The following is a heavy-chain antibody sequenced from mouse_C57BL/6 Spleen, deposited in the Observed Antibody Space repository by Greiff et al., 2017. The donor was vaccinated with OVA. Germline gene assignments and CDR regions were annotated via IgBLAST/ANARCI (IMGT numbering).Heavy chain of an antibody. CDR1: GYTFTSYW. CDR3: ARSPITTVAYWYFDV. CDR2: IYPSDSET. Sequence: VQLQQPGAELVRPGSSVKLSCKASGYTFTSYWMDWVKQRPGQGLEWIGNIYPSDSETHYNQKFKDKATLTVDKSSSTAYMQLSSLTSEDSAVYYGARSPITTVAYWYFDVWGTGTTVTVSS. J-gene: IGHJ1*03. V-gene: IGHV1-61*01. D-gene: IGHD1-1*01.